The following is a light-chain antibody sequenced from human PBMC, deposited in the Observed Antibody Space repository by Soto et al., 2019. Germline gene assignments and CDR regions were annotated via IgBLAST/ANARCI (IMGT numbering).Light chain of an antibody. Sequence: QSVLTQPASVSGSPGQSITISCTGTSSDVGAYNYVSWYQHPPGKAPKLMIYDVSSRPSGISHRFSGSTSGSMASLTISGLQAEDEADYYGTSYTSGATLVFGGGTKLTVL. CDR2: DVS. CDR3: TSYTSGATLV. V-gene: IGLV2-14*03. CDR1: SSDVGAYNY. J-gene: IGLJ2*01.